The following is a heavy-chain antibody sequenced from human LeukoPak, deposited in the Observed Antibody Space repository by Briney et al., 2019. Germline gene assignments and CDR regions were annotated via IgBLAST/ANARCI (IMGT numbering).Heavy chain of an antibody. V-gene: IGHV3-30-3*01. CDR2: ISYDGSSK. Sequence: PGGSLRLSCAASGFTFSSYAMHWVRQAPGKGLEWVAVISYDGSSKYYADSVKGRFTISRDNSKNTLYLQMNSLRAEDTAVYYCARDIGGPDYYYYFGMDVWGQGTTVTVSS. CDR3: ARDIGGPDYYYYFGMDV. CDR1: GFTFSSYA. D-gene: IGHD3-10*01. J-gene: IGHJ6*02.